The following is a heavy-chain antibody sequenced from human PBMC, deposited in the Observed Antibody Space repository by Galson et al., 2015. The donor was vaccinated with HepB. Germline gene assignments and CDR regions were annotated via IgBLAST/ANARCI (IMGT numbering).Heavy chain of an antibody. Sequence: SLRLSCAASGFTFSSHDMHWVRQVTGKGLEWVSAINTAGNSYYAGSVKGRFTISRENAKNSLYLQMNSLRAGDTAAYYCARVGNNASDIWGQGTMVTVSS. CDR2: INTAGNS. J-gene: IGHJ3*02. CDR1: GFTFSSHD. V-gene: IGHV3-13*01. D-gene: IGHD2/OR15-2a*01. CDR3: ARVGNNASDI.